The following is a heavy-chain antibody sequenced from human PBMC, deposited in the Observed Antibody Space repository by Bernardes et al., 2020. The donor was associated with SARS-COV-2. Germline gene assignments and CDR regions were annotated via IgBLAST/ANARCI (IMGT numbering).Heavy chain of an antibody. J-gene: IGHJ4*02. CDR1: GFSFSSYN. V-gene: IGHV3-21*01. Sequence: GGSLRLSCAASGFSFSSYNINCVRPAPGKVLEWVSSISSITIYLYYADSVKGRGTISRDNAKNSLYLQMNSLRAEDTAVYYCARGAHHYYDSSGFMYSFDYWGKGTLVTVSS. D-gene: IGHD3-22*01. CDR2: ISSITIYL. CDR3: ARGAHHYYDSSGFMYSFDY.